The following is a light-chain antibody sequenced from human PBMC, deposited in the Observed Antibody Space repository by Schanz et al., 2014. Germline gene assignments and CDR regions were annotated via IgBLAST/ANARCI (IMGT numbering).Light chain of an antibody. CDR3: QKYNSAPWT. CDR2: TAS. Sequence: DIQMTQSPSTLSASVGDRVTITCRASQSISTWLAWYQQKPGKAPKLLITTASTLQPGVPPRFSGSGSGTDFTLTISSLQPEDVATYYCQKYNSAPWTFGQGTKVEIK. J-gene: IGKJ1*01. V-gene: IGKV1-27*01. CDR1: QSISTW.